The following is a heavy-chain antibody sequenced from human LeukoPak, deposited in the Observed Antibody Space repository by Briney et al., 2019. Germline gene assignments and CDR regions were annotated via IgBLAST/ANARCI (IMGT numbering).Heavy chain of an antibody. CDR1: GYTFTSYG. CDR3: ARKTYYDFWSGYYWGAFDI. V-gene: IGHV1-18*01. CDR2: ISAYNGNT. Sequence: GASVKVSCKASGYTFTSYGISWVRQAPGQGLEWMGWISAYNGNTNYAQKLQGRVTMTTDTSTSTAYMELRSLRSDDTAVYYCARKTYYDFWSGYYWGAFDIWGQGTMVTVSS. J-gene: IGHJ3*02. D-gene: IGHD3-3*01.